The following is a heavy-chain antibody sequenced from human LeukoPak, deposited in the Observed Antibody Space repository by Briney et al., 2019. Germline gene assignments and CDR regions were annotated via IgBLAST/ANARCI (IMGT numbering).Heavy chain of an antibody. CDR2: IYYSGST. CDR3: ARDMGYYYGILGY. V-gene: IGHV4-30-4*02. Sequence: SETLSLTCTVSGAPISSGDYYWSWLRQPPGKGLEWIGYIYYSGSTYYNPSLKSRVTITVDTSKNQFSLKLSSVTAADTAVYYCARDMGYYYGILGYWGQGTLVTVSS. J-gene: IGHJ4*02. D-gene: IGHD3-22*01. CDR1: GAPISSGDYY.